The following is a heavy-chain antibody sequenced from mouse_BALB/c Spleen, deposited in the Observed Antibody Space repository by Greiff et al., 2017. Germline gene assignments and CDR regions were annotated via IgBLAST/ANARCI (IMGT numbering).Heavy chain of an antibody. CDR3: AISNYVNLFDY. CDR2: IYPGDGDT. V-gene: IGHV1-80*01. D-gene: IGHD2-1*01. Sequence: QVQLQQSGAELVRPGSSVKISCKASGYAFSSYWMNWVKQRPGQGLEWIGQIYPGDGDTNYNGKFKGKATLTAYKSSITAYMQLSSLTSEDSAVYFCAISNYVNLFDYWRQGTTLTVSS. J-gene: IGHJ2*01. CDR1: GYAFSSYW.